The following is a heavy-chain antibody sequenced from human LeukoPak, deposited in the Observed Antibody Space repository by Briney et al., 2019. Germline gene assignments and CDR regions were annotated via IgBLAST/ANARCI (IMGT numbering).Heavy chain of an antibody. CDR1: GFTFSSYA. Sequence: GGSLRLSCAASGFTFSSYALSWVRQAPGKGLEWVSAISGSGGSTYYADSVKGRFTISRDNSKNTLYLQMNSLRAEDTAVYYCAKDDYGGYPTYYYYGMDVWGQGTTVTASS. D-gene: IGHD4-17*01. CDR2: ISGSGGST. CDR3: AKDDYGGYPTYYYYGMDV. V-gene: IGHV3-23*01. J-gene: IGHJ6*02.